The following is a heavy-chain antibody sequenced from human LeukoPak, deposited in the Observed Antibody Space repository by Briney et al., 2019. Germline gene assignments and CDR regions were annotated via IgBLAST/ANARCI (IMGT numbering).Heavy chain of an antibody. CDR1: GFTFSSYG. CDR3: ASGLTSDAFDI. Sequence: GSLRLSCAASGFTFSSYGMHWVRQAPGKGLEWVAFLRYDGSYEYYADSAKGRSTISRDNSKNSLYLQMNSLRAEDTAVYYCASGLTSDAFDIWGQGTMVTVSS. CDR2: LRYDGSYE. J-gene: IGHJ3*02. V-gene: IGHV3-30*02. D-gene: IGHD1-20*01.